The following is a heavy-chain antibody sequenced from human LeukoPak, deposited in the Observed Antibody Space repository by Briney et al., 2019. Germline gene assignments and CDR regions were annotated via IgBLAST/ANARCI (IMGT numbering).Heavy chain of an antibody. Sequence: GASVKVSCKVSGYTLTELSMHWVRQAPGKGLEWMGGFDPEDGETIYAQKFQGRVTMTEDTSTDTAYMELSSLRSEDTAVYYCATEVGSGSYLGGGGVYFDYWGQGTLVTVSS. D-gene: IGHD1-26*01. CDR2: FDPEDGET. J-gene: IGHJ4*02. CDR1: GYTLTELS. CDR3: ATEVGSGSYLGGGGVYFDY. V-gene: IGHV1-24*01.